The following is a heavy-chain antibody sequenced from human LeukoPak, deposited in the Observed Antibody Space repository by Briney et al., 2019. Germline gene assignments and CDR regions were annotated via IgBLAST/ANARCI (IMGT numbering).Heavy chain of an antibody. V-gene: IGHV4-61*02. J-gene: IGHJ4*02. CDR1: GASISSGSYF. Sequence: PSETLSLTCTVSGASISSGSYFWSWIRQPAGKGLEWIGRIYTSGSTNYNPSLKSRVTMSVDTSKNQFSLKLSSVTAADTAVYYCARHTQYVWGSYRYFDYWGQGTLVTVSS. D-gene: IGHD3-16*02. CDR2: IYTSGST. CDR3: ARHTQYVWGSYRYFDY.